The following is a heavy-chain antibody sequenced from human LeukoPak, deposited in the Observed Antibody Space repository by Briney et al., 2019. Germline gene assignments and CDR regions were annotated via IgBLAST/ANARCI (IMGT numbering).Heavy chain of an antibody. CDR2: IKSDGST. CDR1: GFTFSTYW. D-gene: IGHD3-22*01. CDR3: ARAPSEIGGYYPEYFRH. Sequence: GGSLRLSCAASGFTFSTYWMHWVRQSPGKGLLWVSRIKSDGSTKYADSVKGRFTISGDNAKNTVSLQMNSLRPEDTGVYYCARAPSEIGGYYPEYFRHWGQGTLVTVSS. J-gene: IGHJ1*01. V-gene: IGHV3-74*01.